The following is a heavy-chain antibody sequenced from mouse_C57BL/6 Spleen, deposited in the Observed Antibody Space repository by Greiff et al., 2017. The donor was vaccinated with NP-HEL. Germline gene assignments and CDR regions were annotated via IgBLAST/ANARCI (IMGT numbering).Heavy chain of an antibody. Sequence: QVQLQQSGAELVMPGASVKLSCKASGYTFTSYWMHWVKQRPGPGLEWIGEIDPSDSYTNYNQKFKGKSTLTVDKSSSTAYMQLSSLTSEDSAVYYCARWGSNYVGGQGTTLTVSS. CDR3: ARWGSNYV. D-gene: IGHD2-5*01. V-gene: IGHV1-69*01. CDR1: GYTFTSYW. J-gene: IGHJ2*01. CDR2: IDPSDSYT.